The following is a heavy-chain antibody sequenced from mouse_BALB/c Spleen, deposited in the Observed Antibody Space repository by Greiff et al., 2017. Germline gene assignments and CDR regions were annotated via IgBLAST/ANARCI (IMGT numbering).Heavy chain of an antibody. Sequence: VQLKESGAELVRSGASVKLSCTASGFNIKDYYMHWVKQRPEQGLEWIGWIDPENGDTEYAPKFQGKATMTADTSSNTAYLQLSSLTSEDTAVYYCNARRQYYFDYWGQGTTLTVSS. J-gene: IGHJ2*01. V-gene: IGHV14-4*02. CDR2: IDPENGDT. CDR3: NARRQYYFDY. CDR1: GFNIKDYY. D-gene: IGHD6-1*01.